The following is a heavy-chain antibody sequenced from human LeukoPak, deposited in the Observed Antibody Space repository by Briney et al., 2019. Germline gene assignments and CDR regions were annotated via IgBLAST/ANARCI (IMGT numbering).Heavy chain of an antibody. CDR2: IYYSGST. V-gene: IGHV4-39*01. CDR3: ARTVTMSPTAAFEI. Sequence: SETLSLTCTVSGGSISSSSYYWGWIRQPPGKGLEWIGSIYYSGSTYYNPSLKSRVTISVDTSKNQFSLKLRSVTAADTAVYYCARTVTMSPTAAFEIWGQGTMVTVSS. CDR1: GGSISSSSYY. J-gene: IGHJ3*02. D-gene: IGHD3-22*01.